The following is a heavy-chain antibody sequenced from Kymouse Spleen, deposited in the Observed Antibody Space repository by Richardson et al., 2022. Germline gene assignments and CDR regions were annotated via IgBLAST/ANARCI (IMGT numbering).Heavy chain of an antibody. CDR1: GGSISSSSYY. D-gene: IGHD4-11,IGHD4-11*01. J-gene: IGHJ4*02. CDR2: IYYSGST. Sequence: QLQLQESGPGLVKPSETLSLTCTVSGGSISSSSYYWGWIRQPPGKGLEWIGSIYYSGSTYYNPSLKSRVTISVDTSKNQFSLKLSSVTAADTAVYYCARHPLQ*LPLLTTGAREPWSPSPQ. CDR3: ARHPLQ*LPLLTT. V-gene: IGHV4-39*01.